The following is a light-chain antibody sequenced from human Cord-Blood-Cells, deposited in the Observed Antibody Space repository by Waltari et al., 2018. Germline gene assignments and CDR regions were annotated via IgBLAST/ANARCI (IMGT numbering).Light chain of an antibody. J-gene: IGLJ2*01. V-gene: IGLV2-11*01. CDR2: YVS. CDR1: SSDVGGYNY. Sequence: QSALTQPRSVSGSPGQSVTISCTGTSSDVGGYNYVSWSQQHPGKAPKIMTYYVSKRPSGVPDRFSGSKSGNTASLTISALQAEDEADYYCCSYAGSYSHVVFGGGTKLTVL. CDR3: CSYAGSYSHVV.